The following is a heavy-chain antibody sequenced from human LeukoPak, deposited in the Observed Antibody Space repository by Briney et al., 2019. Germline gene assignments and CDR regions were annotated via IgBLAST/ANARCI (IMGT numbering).Heavy chain of an antibody. D-gene: IGHD6-13*01. V-gene: IGHV4-31*02. CDR2: IYYSGIA. CDR1: GGSINSGGYY. J-gene: IGHJ4*02. Sequence: SETLSLTCSISGGSINSGGYYWSWVRQHPGQGLELIGNIYYSGIADYNPSLKSRVTMSVDKSKNQFFLKLSSVTATDTAVYYCARRVHSSSWSSYFDYWGQETLVTVSS. CDR3: ARRVHSSSWSSYFDY.